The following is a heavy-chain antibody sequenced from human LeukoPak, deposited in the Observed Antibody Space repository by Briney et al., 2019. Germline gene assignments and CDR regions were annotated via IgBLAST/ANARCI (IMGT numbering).Heavy chain of an antibody. CDR1: GAPISGYY. D-gene: IGHD5-18*01. J-gene: IGHJ4*02. Sequence: SETLPLTCPVFGAPISGYYWSWFRQSPGRGLDYVGYIFYSGSTNYNPSLKSRVTISVDTSKNQFSLKLSSVTAADTAVYYCARGLGYSYGFFDYWGQGTLVTVSS. V-gene: IGHV4-59*12. CDR2: IFYSGST. CDR3: ARGLGYSYGFFDY.